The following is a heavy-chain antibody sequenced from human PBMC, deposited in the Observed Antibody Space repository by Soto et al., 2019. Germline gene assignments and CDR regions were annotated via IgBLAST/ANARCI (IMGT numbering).Heavy chain of an antibody. J-gene: IGHJ4*02. D-gene: IGHD2-8*01. CDR1: GFTFSSYG. CDR2: ISYDGSNK. Sequence: GGSLRLSCAASGFTFSSYGMHWVRQAPGKGLEWVAVISYDGSNKYYADSVKGRFTISRDNSKNTLYLQMNSLRAEDTAVYYCAKDLMGGEMATYYFDYWGQGTLVTVSS. CDR3: AKDLMGGEMATYYFDY. V-gene: IGHV3-30*18.